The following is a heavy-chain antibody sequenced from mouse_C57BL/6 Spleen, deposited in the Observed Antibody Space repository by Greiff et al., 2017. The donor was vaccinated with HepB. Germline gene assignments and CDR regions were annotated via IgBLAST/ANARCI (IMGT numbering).Heavy chain of an antibody. CDR1: GFNIKDYY. Sequence: DVKLVESGAELVKPGASVKLSCTASGFNIKDYYMHWVKQRTEQGLEWIGRIDPEDGETKYAPKFQGKATITADTSSNTAYLQLSSLTSEDTAVYYCARSLLLHPYAMDYWGQGTSVTVSS. CDR3: ARSLLLHPYAMDY. V-gene: IGHV14-2*01. D-gene: IGHD2-1*01. J-gene: IGHJ4*01. CDR2: IDPEDGET.